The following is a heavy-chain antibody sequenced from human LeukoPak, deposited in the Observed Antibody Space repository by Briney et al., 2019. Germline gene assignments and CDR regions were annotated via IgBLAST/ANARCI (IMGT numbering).Heavy chain of an antibody. D-gene: IGHD3-10*01. CDR1: GGSISSYY. CDR3: ARGLIYYGSGSYYRY. J-gene: IGHJ4*02. V-gene: IGHV4-4*07. Sequence: PSETLSLTCTVSGGSISSYYWSWIRQPAGKGLEWIGRIYTSGSTNYNPSLKSRVTMSVDTSKNQFSLKLSSVTAADTAVYYCARGLIYYGSGSYYRYWGQGTLVTVSS. CDR2: IYTSGST.